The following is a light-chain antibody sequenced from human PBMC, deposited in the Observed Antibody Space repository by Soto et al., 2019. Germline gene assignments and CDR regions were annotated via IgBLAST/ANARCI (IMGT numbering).Light chain of an antibody. V-gene: IGLV2-14*01. CDR2: EVS. J-gene: IGLJ2*01. Sequence: QSALSQPASVSGSPGQSITISCTGTSSDVGGFEYVSWYQHQPGKAPKLIIYEVSNRPSGVSNRFSGSKSGNTASLTISGLQAEDEADYYCSSYTSSSTLVFGGGTKLTVL. CDR3: SSYTSSSTLV. CDR1: SSDVGGFEY.